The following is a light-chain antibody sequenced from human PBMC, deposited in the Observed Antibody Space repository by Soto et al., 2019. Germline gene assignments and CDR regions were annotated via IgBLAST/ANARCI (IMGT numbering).Light chain of an antibody. V-gene: IGLV1-44*01. J-gene: IGLJ3*02. CDR1: SSNIGSST. Sequence: QSVLTQPVSASGTPGQRVTISCSGSSSNIGSSTVNWFQQVPGTAPKLLIHSNNQRASGVPDRLSGSKSGTSGSLAISGLQSEDEGEYHRASWDDGLNGWVFGGGTKLTGL. CDR3: ASWDDGLNGWV. CDR2: SNN.